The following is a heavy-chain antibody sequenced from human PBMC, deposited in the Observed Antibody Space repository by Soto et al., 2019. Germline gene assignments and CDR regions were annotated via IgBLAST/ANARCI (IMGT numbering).Heavy chain of an antibody. CDR2: IYFTGNT. CDR1: GGSITSSSHF. CDR3: AGQTFTIAAASYGRSNWFDP. V-gene: IGHV4-39*01. Sequence: TLSLTCSVSGGSITSSSHFWGWVRQPPGKGLEWIGTIYFTGNTYYTPSLKSRLTMSIDTSKNEFSLRLNSVTAADTAVYYCAGQTFTIAAASYGRSNWFDPWGPGTLVTVS. D-gene: IGHD6-25*01. J-gene: IGHJ5*02.